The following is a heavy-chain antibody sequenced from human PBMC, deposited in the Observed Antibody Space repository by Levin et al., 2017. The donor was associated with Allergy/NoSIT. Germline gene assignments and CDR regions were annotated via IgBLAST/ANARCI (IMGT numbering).Heavy chain of an antibody. D-gene: IGHD3-10*01. CDR1: GFTFSSYD. V-gene: IGHV3-13*04. CDR2: IGTAGDT. CDR3: ARGRLWFGELYGFDP. Sequence: GGSLRLSCAASGFTFSSYDMHWVRQATGKGLEWVSAIGTAGDTYYPGSVKGRFTISRENAKNSLYLQMNSLRAGDTAVYYCARGRLWFGELYGFDPWGQGTLVTVSS. J-gene: IGHJ5*02.